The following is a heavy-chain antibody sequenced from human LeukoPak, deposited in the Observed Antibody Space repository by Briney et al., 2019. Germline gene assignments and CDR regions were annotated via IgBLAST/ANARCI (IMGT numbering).Heavy chain of an antibody. Sequence: GGSLRLSCAASGFTFSTYAMSWVRQAPGKGLEWVSAIIDSGGATYYADSVKGRFTISRDNSKNSLYLQMSSLRAEDTAIYYCAKETKSRGGTRGYWGQGTLVTVSS. CDR2: IIDSGGAT. V-gene: IGHV3-23*01. CDR3: AKETKSRGGTRGY. J-gene: IGHJ4*02. CDR1: GFTFSTYA. D-gene: IGHD2-15*01.